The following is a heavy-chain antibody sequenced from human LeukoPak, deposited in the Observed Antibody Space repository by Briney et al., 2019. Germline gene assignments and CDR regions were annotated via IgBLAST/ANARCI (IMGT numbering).Heavy chain of an antibody. CDR2: ISSSGSTI. CDR1: GFTFSSYE. CDR3: ARMGSRIFGVADAFDI. Sequence: PGGSLRLSCAASGFTFSSYEMNWVRQAPGKGLEWVSYISSSGSTIYYADSVKGRFTISRDNAKNSLYLQMHSLRAEDTAVYYCARMGSRIFGVADAFDIWGQGTMVTVSS. V-gene: IGHV3-48*03. D-gene: IGHD3-3*02. J-gene: IGHJ3*02.